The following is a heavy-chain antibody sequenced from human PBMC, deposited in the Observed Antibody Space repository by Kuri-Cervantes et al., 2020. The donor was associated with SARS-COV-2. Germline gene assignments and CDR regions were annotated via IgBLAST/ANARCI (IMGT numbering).Heavy chain of an antibody. CDR1: GYTFTSYA. D-gene: IGHD3-10*01. CDR3: ARRSFTYGFAFDI. CDR2: INTVNGDT. V-gene: IGHV1-3*04. Sequence: ASVQVSCKASGYTFTSYAMNWVRQAPGQGLEWMGWINTVNGDTKSSQKLQGRVTITTDTSASTAYVELSGLTSADTAVYYCARRSFTYGFAFDIWGQGTPVTVSS. J-gene: IGHJ3*02.